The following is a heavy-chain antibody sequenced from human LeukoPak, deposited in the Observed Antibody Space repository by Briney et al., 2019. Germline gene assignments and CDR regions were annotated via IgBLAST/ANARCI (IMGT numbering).Heavy chain of an antibody. J-gene: IGHJ4*02. CDR1: GFTFSSYA. CDR3: AKGIAVASYYFDY. Sequence: GGSLRLSCAASGFTFSSYAMGWVRQAPGKGLEWVSDISGSGGSIYYADSVKGRFTISKDNSKNTLYLQMNSLRAEDTAVYYCAKGIAVASYYFDYWGQGTLVTVSS. CDR2: ISGSGGSI. V-gene: IGHV3-23*01. D-gene: IGHD6-19*01.